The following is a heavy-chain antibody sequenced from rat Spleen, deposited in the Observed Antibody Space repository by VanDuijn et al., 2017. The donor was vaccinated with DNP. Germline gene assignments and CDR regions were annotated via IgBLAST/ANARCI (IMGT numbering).Heavy chain of an antibody. CDR2: ITSSGGST. D-gene: IGHD5-1*01. CDR1: GFTFNNYW. V-gene: IGHV5-31*01. Sequence: EVQLVESGGDLVQPGRSLKLSCVASGFTFNNYWMTWIRQVPGKGLAWVAFITSSGGSTYYPDAVKGRFTISRDNAKNTLDLQMNSLRAEDTATYYCARTGEDYYAMDVWGQGTAVTVSS. J-gene: IGHJ4*01. CDR3: ARTGEDYYAMDV.